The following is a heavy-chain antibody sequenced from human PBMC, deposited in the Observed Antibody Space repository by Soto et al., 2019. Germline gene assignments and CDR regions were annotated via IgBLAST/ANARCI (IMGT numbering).Heavy chain of an antibody. CDR2: ISGSGGST. CDR3: AKDLGWNDVGDLDY. Sequence: PGGSLRLSCAASGFTFSSYAMSWVRQAPGKGLEWVSAISGSGGSTYYADSVKGRFTISRDNSKNTLYLQMNSLRAEDTAVYYSAKDLGWNDVGDLDYWGQGTLVTVSS. J-gene: IGHJ4*02. V-gene: IGHV3-23*01. CDR1: GFTFSSYA. D-gene: IGHD1-1*01.